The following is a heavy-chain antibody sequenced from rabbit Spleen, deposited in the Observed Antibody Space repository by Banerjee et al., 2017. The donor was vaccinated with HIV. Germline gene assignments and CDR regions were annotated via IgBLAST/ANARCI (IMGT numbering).Heavy chain of an antibody. CDR3: ARDSASSFSSYGMDL. Sequence: QEQLEESGGDLVKPEGSLTLTCTASGFSFSGDSYLGWVRQAPGKGLEWVVCIDAGSSGFTYFASWAKGRFTISKTSSTTVTLQMTSLTAADAATYFCARDSASSFSSYGMDLWGPGTLVTVS. CDR1: GFSFSGDSY. CDR2: IDAGSSGFT. J-gene: IGHJ6*01. V-gene: IGHV1S45*01. D-gene: IGHD1-1*01.